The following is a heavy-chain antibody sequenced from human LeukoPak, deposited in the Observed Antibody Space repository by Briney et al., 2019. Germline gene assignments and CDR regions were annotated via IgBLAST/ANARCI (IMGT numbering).Heavy chain of an antibody. CDR1: GYTFTDYY. D-gene: IGHD1-26*01. J-gene: IGHJ4*02. V-gene: IGHV1-2*02. Sequence: GASVKVSCKASGYTFTDYYMLWVRQAPGQGLEWMGWINPNGGGTNYGQKFQGRVTMTRDTSISTAYMELSRLRSDDTAVYYCATFDALVGAVFDYWGQGTLVTVSS. CDR3: ATFDALVGAVFDY. CDR2: INPNGGGT.